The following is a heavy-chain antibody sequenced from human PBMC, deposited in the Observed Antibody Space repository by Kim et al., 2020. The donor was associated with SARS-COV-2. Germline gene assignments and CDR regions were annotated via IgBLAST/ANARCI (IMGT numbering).Heavy chain of an antibody. V-gene: IGHV1-69*13. CDR1: GGTFSSYA. J-gene: IGHJ6*02. D-gene: IGHD4-17*01. CDR2: IILIFGTA. Sequence: SVKVSCKASGGTFSSYAISWVRQAPGQGLEWMGGIILIFGTANYAQKFQGRVSITADESTSTAYMELSSLRSEDTAVYYCASWTTPADYYYGMDVWGQGTTVTVSS. CDR3: ASWTTPADYYYGMDV.